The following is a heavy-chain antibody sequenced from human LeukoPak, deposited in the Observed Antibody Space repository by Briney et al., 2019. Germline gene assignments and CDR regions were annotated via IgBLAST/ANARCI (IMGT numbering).Heavy chain of an antibody. CDR2: IRYDGSNK. D-gene: IGHD3-3*01. V-gene: IGHV3-30*02. J-gene: IGHJ4*02. CDR3: AKGPGRVTIFGVTRDPDY. CDR1: GFTFSSYG. Sequence: GGSLRLSCAASGFTFSSYGMHWVRQAPGKGLEWVAFIRYDGSNKYYADSVKGRFTISRDNSRNTLYLQMNSLRAEDTAVYYCAKGPGRVTIFGVTRDPDYWGQGTLVTVSS.